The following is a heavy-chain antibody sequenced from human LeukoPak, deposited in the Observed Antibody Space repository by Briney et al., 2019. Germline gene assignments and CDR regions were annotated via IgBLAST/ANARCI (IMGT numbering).Heavy chain of an antibody. CDR2: ISSSSSYI. J-gene: IGHJ3*02. V-gene: IGHV3-21*01. Sequence: GGSLRLSCAASGFTFSSYAMHWVRQAPGKGLEWVSSISSSSSYIYYADSVKGRFTISRDNAKNSLYLQMNSLRAEDTAVYYCARFPAPAGAFDIWGQGTMVTVSS. CDR1: GFTFSSYA. CDR3: ARFPAPAGAFDI. D-gene: IGHD6-19*01.